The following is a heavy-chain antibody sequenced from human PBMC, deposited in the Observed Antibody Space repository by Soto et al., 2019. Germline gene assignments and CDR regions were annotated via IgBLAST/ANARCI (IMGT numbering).Heavy chain of an antibody. V-gene: IGHV1-18*04. CDR1: GYSFSTNG. J-gene: IGHJ5*02. D-gene: IGHD3-3*01. CDR3: AKDKGDFTFGP. CDR2: ISANTGDT. Sequence: QVQLAQSGAEVKKPGASITVSCKASGYSFSTNGVSWVRQAPGQGLEWMGWISANTGDTLYAEKFEDRITLTADTHTTTAYMELRSLRPDDTATYFCAKDKGDFTFGPWGQGTLITVSS.